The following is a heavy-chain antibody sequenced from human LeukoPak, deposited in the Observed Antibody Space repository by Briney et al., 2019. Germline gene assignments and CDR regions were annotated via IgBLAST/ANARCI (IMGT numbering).Heavy chain of an antibody. Sequence: SETLSLTCTVSDGSISGYSWSWIRQPAGKGLEWIGRIYTSGSTDYSPSLKSLVTMSIDTSRNQFSLKLSSVTAADTAVYYCARDHDSSGIYYRATFDIWGQGTMVTVSS. D-gene: IGHD3-22*01. CDR3: ARDHDSSGIYYRATFDI. CDR2: IYTSGST. V-gene: IGHV4-4*07. CDR1: DGSISGYS. J-gene: IGHJ3*02.